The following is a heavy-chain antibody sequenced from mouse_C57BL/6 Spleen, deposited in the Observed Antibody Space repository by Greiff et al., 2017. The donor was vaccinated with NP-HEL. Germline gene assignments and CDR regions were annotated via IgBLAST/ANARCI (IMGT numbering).Heavy chain of an antibody. Sequence: VQLQESGPELVKPGASVKLSCKASGYTFTSYDINWVKQRPGQGLEWIGWIYPRDGSTKYNEKFKGKATLTVDTSSSTSYMELHSLTSEDSAVYFCARREYYGSSYGYFDYWGQGTTLTVSS. D-gene: IGHD1-1*01. CDR1: GYTFTSYD. CDR2: IYPRDGST. J-gene: IGHJ2*01. V-gene: IGHV1-85*01. CDR3: ARREYYGSSYGYFDY.